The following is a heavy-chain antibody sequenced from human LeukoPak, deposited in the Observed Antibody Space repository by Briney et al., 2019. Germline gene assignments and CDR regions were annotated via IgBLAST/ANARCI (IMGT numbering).Heavy chain of an antibody. D-gene: IGHD6-13*01. Sequence: GGSLRLSCAASGFTLSSYAMSWVRQAPGKGLEWVSAISGSGGSTYYADSVKGRFTISRDNSKNTLYLQMNSLRAEDTAVYYCAKDLSPPGIAAAGMVYWGQGTLVTVSS. CDR3: AKDLSPPGIAAAGMVY. CDR1: GFTLSSYA. J-gene: IGHJ4*02. CDR2: ISGSGGST. V-gene: IGHV3-23*01.